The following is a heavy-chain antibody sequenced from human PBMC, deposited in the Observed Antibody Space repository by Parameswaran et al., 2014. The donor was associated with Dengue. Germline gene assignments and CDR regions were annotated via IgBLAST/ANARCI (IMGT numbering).Heavy chain of an antibody. D-gene: IGHD2-8*01. J-gene: IGHJ4*02. V-gene: IGHV4-34*01. CDR2: INHSGST. CDR3: ARGGYCTNGVCYTYFDY. Sequence: RWIRQPPGKGLEWIGEINHSGSTNYNPSLKSRVTISVDTSKNQFSLKLSSVTAADTAVYYCARGGYCTNGVCYTYFDYWGQGTLVTVSS.